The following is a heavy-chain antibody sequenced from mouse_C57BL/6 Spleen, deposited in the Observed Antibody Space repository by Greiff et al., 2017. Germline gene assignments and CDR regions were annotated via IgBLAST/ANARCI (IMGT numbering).Heavy chain of an antibody. J-gene: IGHJ4*01. CDR1: GFTFSSYA. Sequence: EVKLEESGGGLVKPGGSLKLSCAASGFTFSSYAMSWVRQTPEKWLEWVATISDGGSYTYYPDNVKGRFTISRDNAKNNLYLQMSHLESEDTAMYYCARDRVLLDAMDYWGKGTSVTVSS. CDR2: ISDGGSYT. D-gene: IGHD2-12*01. V-gene: IGHV5-4*01. CDR3: ARDRVLLDAMDY.